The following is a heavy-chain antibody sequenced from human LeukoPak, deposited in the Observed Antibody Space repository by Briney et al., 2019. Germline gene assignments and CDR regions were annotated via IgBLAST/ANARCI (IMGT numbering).Heavy chain of an antibody. CDR3: APYYDILTGYGLTFDP. D-gene: IGHD3-9*01. CDR2: INPNSGGT. V-gene: IGHV1-2*02. J-gene: IGHJ5*02. Sequence: ASVKVSCKASGYTFTGYYMHWVRQAPGQGLEWMGWINPNSGGTNYAQKFQGRVTMTRDTSISTAYMELSRLGSDDTAVYYCAPYYDILTGYGLTFDPWGQGTLVTVSS. CDR1: GYTFTGYY.